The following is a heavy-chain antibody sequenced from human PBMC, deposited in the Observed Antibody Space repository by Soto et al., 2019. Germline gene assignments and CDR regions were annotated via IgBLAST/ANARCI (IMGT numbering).Heavy chain of an antibody. D-gene: IGHD5-12*01. V-gene: IGHV1-46*01. J-gene: IGHJ4*02. CDR1: GYIFTAYS. Sequence: ASVKVSCKASGYIFTAYSMHWVRQAPGQGLEWMGVVNPSGGSTNYAQKFQGRVTITADKSTSTAYMELSSLRSEDTAVYYCARQLHRDGYNYHYWGEGTLVTVSS. CDR3: ARQLHRDGYNYHY. CDR2: VNPSGGST.